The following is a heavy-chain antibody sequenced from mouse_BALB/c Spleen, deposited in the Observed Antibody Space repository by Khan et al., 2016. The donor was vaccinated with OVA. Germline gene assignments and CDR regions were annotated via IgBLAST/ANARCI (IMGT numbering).Heavy chain of an antibody. Sequence: LQQSGPELMKPGASVKISCKASDYSFTSYYMHWVKQSHGKSLEWIGCIDPFNGGTTYNQKFKGKATLTVDKSSSTAYMHLSTLTSEDSAVYYCARRTLDYWGQGTSVTVSS. V-gene: IGHV1S135*01. CDR1: DYSFTSYY. CDR2: IDPFNGGT. CDR3: ARRTLDY. J-gene: IGHJ4*01.